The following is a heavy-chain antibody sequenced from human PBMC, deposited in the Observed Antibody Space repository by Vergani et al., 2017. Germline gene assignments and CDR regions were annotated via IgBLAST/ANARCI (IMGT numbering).Heavy chain of an antibody. J-gene: IGHJ4*02. V-gene: IGHV3-23*01. Sequence: EVQLLESGGGLVQPGGSLRLSCAASGFTVSSNYMSWVRQAPGKGLEWVSAISGSGGSTYYADSVKGRFTISRDNSKNTLYLQMNSLRAEDTAVYYCAMSGDSSGYFPDYWGQGTLVTVSS. D-gene: IGHD3-22*01. CDR1: GFTVSSNY. CDR2: ISGSGGST. CDR3: AMSGDSSGYFPDY.